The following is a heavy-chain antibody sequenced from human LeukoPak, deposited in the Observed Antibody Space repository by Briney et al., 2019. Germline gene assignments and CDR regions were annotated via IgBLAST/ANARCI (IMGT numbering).Heavy chain of an antibody. J-gene: IGHJ6*03. CDR3: ARVRLDYYYYYMDV. V-gene: IGHV4-38-2*02. CDR1: GYSISSGSS. D-gene: IGHD4-17*01. CDR2: VYHSGST. Sequence: SETLSLTCTVSGYSISSGSSWGWIRQPPGKGLEWIGSVYHSGSTYYNPSLKSRVTISVDTSKNQFSLKLSSVTATDTAVYYCARVRLDYYYYYMDVWGKGTPVTVSS.